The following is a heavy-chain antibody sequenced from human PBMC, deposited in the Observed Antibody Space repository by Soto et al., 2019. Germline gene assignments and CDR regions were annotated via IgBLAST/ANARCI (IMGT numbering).Heavy chain of an antibody. D-gene: IGHD5-12*01. Sequence: ASVKVSCKACRGTFSSYAISWVRQAAGQGLEWMGGIIPIFGTANYAQKFQGRVTITADESTSTAYMELSSLRSEDTAVYYCARTVRAGYIGDWGQATLVTLSS. V-gene: IGHV1-69*13. CDR3: ARTVRAGYIGD. CDR1: RGTFSSYA. J-gene: IGHJ4*02. CDR2: IIPIFGTA.